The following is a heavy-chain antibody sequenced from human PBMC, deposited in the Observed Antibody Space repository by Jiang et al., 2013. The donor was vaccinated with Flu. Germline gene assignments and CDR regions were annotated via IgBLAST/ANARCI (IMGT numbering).Heavy chain of an antibody. CDR1: GYNFGTYW. CDR2: IYPGDSET. CDR3: ARALIGVAGHGPPDY. D-gene: IGHD6-19*01. Sequence: LKISCKASGYNFGTYWIGWVRQKPGKGLEWMAFIYPGDSETKYSPSFQGRVTISVDKSITSAYLQWTSLEAPDTALYYCARALIGVAGHGPPDYWGQGTLVTVSS. J-gene: IGHJ4*02. V-gene: IGHV5-51*01.